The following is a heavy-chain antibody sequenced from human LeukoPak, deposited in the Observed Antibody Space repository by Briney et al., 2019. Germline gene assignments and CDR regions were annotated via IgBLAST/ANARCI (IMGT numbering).Heavy chain of an antibody. V-gene: IGHV3-30*18. Sequence: PRRSLRLSCAASGFTLSTYGMHWVRQAPSKGLEWVAVIPYDGSNKYYADSVKGRFTISRDTSKNTLYLQMNSLLVEETAVYYCAKDIPGSGSYGFDYWGQGTLVTVSS. CDR2: IPYDGSNK. CDR1: GFTLSTYG. D-gene: IGHD3-10*01. J-gene: IGHJ4*02. CDR3: AKDIPGSGSYGFDY.